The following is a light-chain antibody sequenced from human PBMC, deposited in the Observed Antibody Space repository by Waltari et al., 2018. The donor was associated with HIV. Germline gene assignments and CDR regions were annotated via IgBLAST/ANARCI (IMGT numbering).Light chain of an antibody. Sequence: QSALTQPASVSGSPGQSITISCTGTSSDVGGYNLVSWYQQYPGKAPKLMIYEISNRPPGFSHRSPGPRSGNTPSLTISWLQAEDEAVYYCSSYTRSSNLNYLFGSGTKVTVL. CDR1: SSDVGGYNL. CDR2: EIS. V-gene: IGLV2-14*01. CDR3: SSYTRSSNLNYL. J-gene: IGLJ1*01.